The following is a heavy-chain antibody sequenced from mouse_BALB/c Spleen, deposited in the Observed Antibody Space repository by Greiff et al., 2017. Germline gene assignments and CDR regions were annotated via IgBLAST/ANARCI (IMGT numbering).Heavy chain of an antibody. CDR3: ARGVYYYGSYFDY. CDR1: GFTFSSYG. CDR2: INSNGGST. D-gene: IGHD1-1*01. J-gene: IGHJ2*01. Sequence: EVQVVESGGGLVQPGGSLKLSCAASGFTFSSYGMSWVRQTPDKRLELVATINSNGGSTYYPDSVKGRFTISRDNAKNTLYLQMSSLKSEDTAMYYCARGVYYYGSYFDYWGQGTTLTVSS. V-gene: IGHV5-6-3*01.